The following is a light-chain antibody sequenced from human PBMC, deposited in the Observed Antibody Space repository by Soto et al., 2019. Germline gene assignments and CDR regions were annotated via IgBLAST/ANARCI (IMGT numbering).Light chain of an antibody. Sequence: QSALTQPRSVSGSPGQSVSISCTGTISDVAGYNYVSWYQHHPGKAPKLLISDVTKRPSWVPDRFSGSKSGNTASLTISELTAEDEADYYCSSYAGNSTLVFGGGTKLTVL. CDR3: SSYAGNSTLV. CDR1: ISDVAGYNY. J-gene: IGLJ2*01. CDR2: DVT. V-gene: IGLV2-11*01.